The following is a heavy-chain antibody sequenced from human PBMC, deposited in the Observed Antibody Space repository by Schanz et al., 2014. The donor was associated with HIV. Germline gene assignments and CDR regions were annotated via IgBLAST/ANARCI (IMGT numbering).Heavy chain of an antibody. CDR1: GFTFDNYA. CDR2: ISGSGGST. CDR3: AKSHKHDSSDYYRFYYCGMDV. Sequence: EVQLLESGGGLVQPGGSLRLSCSASGFTFDNYAMTWVRQAPGKGLEWVSAISGSGGSTYYADSVKGRFTISRDDSSDTLYLQMNSLRPEDTAVYYCAKSHKHDSSDYYRFYYCGMDVWGQGTTVTVSS. J-gene: IGHJ6*02. D-gene: IGHD6-19*01. V-gene: IGHV3-23*01.